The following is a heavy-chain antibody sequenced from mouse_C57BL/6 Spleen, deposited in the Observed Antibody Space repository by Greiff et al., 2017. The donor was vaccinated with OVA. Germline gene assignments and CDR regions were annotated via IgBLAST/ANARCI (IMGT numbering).Heavy chain of an antibody. V-gene: IGHV2-3*01. CDR1: GFSLTSYG. CDR2: IWGDGST. D-gene: IGHD4-1*02. CDR3: AKPQLGRGVCAMDY. J-gene: IGHJ4*01. Sequence: VMLVESGPGLVAPSQSLSITCTVSGFSLTSYGVSWVRQPPGKGLEWLGVIWGDGSTNYHSALISRLSISKDKSKSQVFLKLNSLQTDDTATYYCAKPQLGRGVCAMDYWGQGTSVTVSS.